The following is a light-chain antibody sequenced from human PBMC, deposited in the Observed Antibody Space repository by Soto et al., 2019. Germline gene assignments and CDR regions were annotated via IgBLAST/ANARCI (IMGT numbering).Light chain of an antibody. CDR2: GAS. CDR3: QQYGSSPTWT. CDR1: QSVSSN. Sequence: DIVLTQSPGTLSLSPGERSTLSCRASQSVSSNLAWYQQKPGQAPRLLIDGASTRASGIPDRFSGSGSGTDFTLTISRLEPEDSAVYYCQQYGSSPTWTFGQGTKVDI. J-gene: IGKJ1*01. V-gene: IGKV3-20*01.